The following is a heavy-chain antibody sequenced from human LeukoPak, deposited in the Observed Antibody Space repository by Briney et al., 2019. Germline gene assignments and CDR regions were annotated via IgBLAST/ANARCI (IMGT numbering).Heavy chain of an antibody. CDR3: AREGIYCCSSSAGYY. CDR1: GFTFSSYA. Sequence: PGGSLRLSCAASGFTFSSYAMNWARQAPGKGLEWLSYIAGGGAGTIYYADSVKGRFTISRDNAKNSLYLQMNSLRAEDTAVYYCAREGIYCCSSSAGYYWGQGTLVTVSS. J-gene: IGHJ4*02. D-gene: IGHD6-6*01. CDR2: IAGGGAGTI. V-gene: IGHV3-48*03.